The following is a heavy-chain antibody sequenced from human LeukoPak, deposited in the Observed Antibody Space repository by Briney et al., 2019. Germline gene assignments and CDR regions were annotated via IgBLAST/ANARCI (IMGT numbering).Heavy chain of an antibody. CDR3: ARDMGHGGSGSYVPHHWFDP. Sequence: SETLSLTCTVSGGSISSYYWSWIRQPAGEGMEGIGHNYTSGSTNYHPSLKSRVTMSVDTSKNQFSLKLSSVTAADTAVYDCARDMGHGGSGSYVPHHWFDPWGQGTLVTVSS. V-gene: IGHV4-4*07. CDR1: GGSISSYY. D-gene: IGHD3-10*01. J-gene: IGHJ5*02. CDR2: NYTSGST.